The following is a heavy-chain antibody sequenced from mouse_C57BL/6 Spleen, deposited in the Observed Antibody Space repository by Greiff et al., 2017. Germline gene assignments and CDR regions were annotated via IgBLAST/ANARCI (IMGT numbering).Heavy chain of an antibody. Sequence: VQLQQPGTELVKPGASVKLSCKASGYTFTSYWMHWVKQRPGQGLEWIGNINPSNGGTNYNEKFKSKATLTVDKSSSTAYMQLSSLTSEDSAVYYCARNDGYYVGAMDYWGQGTSGTVSS. CDR2: INPSNGGT. D-gene: IGHD2-3*01. CDR1: GYTFTSYW. V-gene: IGHV1-53*01. CDR3: ARNDGYYVGAMDY. J-gene: IGHJ4*01.